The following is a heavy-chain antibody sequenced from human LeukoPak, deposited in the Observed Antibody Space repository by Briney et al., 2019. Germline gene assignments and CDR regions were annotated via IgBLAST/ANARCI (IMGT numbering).Heavy chain of an antibody. CDR2: ISGSGGST. D-gene: IGHD3-22*01. CDR1: GFTFSSNA. CDR3: AKISGCLNMYFDY. Sequence: PGGSLRLSCAASGFTFSSNAMSWGRQPPGEGLEWVSAISGSGGSTYYADSVKGRFTISRDNSKNTLYLQMNSLRAEDTAVYYCAKISGCLNMYFDYWGQGTLVTVSS. J-gene: IGHJ4*02. V-gene: IGHV3-23*01.